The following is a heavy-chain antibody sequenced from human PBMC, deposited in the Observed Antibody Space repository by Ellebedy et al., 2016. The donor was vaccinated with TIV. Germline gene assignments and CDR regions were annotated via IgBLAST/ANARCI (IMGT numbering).Heavy chain of an antibody. CDR2: TNGRGDRT. D-gene: IGHD1-1*01. J-gene: IGHJ3*01. Sequence: GGSLRLSXAASGFTFSTYAMSWVRQAPGKGLEWVSGTNGRGDRTYYAGSVKGRFTISRDNSKNTLYLQMNSLKAEDTAKYYCAKDRVGWNQSPDDFDVWGQGTMVTVSS. CDR3: AKDRVGWNQSPDDFDV. V-gene: IGHV3-23*01. CDR1: GFTFSTYA.